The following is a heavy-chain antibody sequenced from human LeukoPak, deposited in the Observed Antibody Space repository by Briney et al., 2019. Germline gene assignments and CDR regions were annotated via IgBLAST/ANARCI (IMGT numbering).Heavy chain of an antibody. CDR2: IHYSGST. Sequence: SETLSLTCTVSGGSINSGGYYWSWIRQPPGKGLEWIGHIHYSGSTYYNPSLKSRLTISVDTSKNQFSLNLRSVTAADTAVYYCARDTVHRVAAVEGSYWGQGTLVTVSS. D-gene: IGHD6-13*01. CDR1: GGSINSGGYY. CDR3: ARDTVHRVAAVEGSY. V-gene: IGHV4-30-4*08. J-gene: IGHJ4*02.